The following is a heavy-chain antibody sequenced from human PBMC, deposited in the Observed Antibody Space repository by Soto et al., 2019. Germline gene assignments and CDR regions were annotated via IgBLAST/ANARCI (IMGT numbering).Heavy chain of an antibody. V-gene: IGHV5-51*01. D-gene: IGHD6-6*01. Sequence: HGESLKISCKVSGDGFATTWIAWVRQKSGQGLEYMGSIFPDDSDTRYSPSFQGQVTISVDKSISTASLQWSNLKASDTAMFFCARLIGRSSSFDSWGQGALVTVSS. CDR2: IFPDDSDT. CDR3: ARLIGRSSSFDS. CDR1: GDGFATTW. J-gene: IGHJ5*01.